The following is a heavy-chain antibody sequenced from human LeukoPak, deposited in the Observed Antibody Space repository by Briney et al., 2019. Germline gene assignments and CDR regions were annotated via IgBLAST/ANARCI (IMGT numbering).Heavy chain of an antibody. V-gene: IGHV3-30*03. D-gene: IGHD3-22*01. Sequence: GGSLRLSCVVSGFSVSNNYMNWVRQAPGKGLEWVAVISYDGSNKYYADSVKGRFTISRDNSKNTLYLQMNSLRAEDTAVYYCATTYYYDSSGWEAFDIWGQGTMVTVSS. CDR1: GFSVSNNY. J-gene: IGHJ3*02. CDR2: ISYDGSNK. CDR3: ATTYYYDSSGWEAFDI.